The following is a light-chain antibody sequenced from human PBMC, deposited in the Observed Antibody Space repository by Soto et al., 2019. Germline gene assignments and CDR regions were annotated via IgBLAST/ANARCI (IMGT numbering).Light chain of an antibody. CDR2: EVS. V-gene: IGLV2-14*03. Sequence: QSALTQPASVSGSPGQSITISCTGTSSDIGSYNYVAWYQQFPGKTPKLKIYEVSNRPSGVSNRFSGSKSGYTASLTISELQAEDEADYYCTSFTSSSTWVFGGGTNVTVL. CDR3: TSFTSSSTWV. CDR1: SSDIGSYNY. J-gene: IGLJ3*02.